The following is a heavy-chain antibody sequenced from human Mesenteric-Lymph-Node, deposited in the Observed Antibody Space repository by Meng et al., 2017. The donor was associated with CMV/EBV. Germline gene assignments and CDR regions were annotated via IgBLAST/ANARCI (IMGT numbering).Heavy chain of an antibody. Sequence: SGGTFSRYAISWVRQAPGQGLEWMGGIIPLFGTANDAQNFQGRVTITADESTSTAYMELSSLRSEDTAVYYCARGDYSSSWYYWFDPWGQGTLVTVSS. V-gene: IGHV1-69*01. D-gene: IGHD6-13*01. J-gene: IGHJ5*02. CDR3: ARGDYSSSWYYWFDP. CDR1: GGTFSRYA. CDR2: IIPLFGTA.